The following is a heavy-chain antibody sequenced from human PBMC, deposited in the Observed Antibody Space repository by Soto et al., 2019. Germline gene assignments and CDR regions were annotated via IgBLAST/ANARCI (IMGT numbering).Heavy chain of an antibody. CDR2: VYHDGTN. Sequence: QLKESGPGQVSPSETLSLTCSVSGASIDDRGHHWSWLRRSPGRGLEWLGSVYHDGTNYYNPSLKSRVSVSVDTSKHQFSLKLASVTAADTAVYYCARDKGISVVGCFRKDPYFGLDVWGPGTTVTVSS. CDR1: GASIDDRGHH. D-gene: IGHD6-19*01. J-gene: IGHJ6*02. CDR3: ARDKGISVVGCFRKDPYFGLDV. V-gene: IGHV4-39*02.